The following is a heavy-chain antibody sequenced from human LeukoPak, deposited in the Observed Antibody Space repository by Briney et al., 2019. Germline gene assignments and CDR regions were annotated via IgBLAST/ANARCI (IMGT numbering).Heavy chain of an antibody. Sequence: GGSLRLSCAASGFTFSTYSMSWVRQAPGKGLEWVSAISGSGGATYYADSVKGRFTISRDNSKNTLYLQMNSLRAEDTAVYYCAKDDGRYYFDYWGQGTLVTVSS. V-gene: IGHV3-23*01. J-gene: IGHJ4*02. CDR1: GFTFSTYS. CDR2: ISGSGGAT. CDR3: AKDDGRYYFDY.